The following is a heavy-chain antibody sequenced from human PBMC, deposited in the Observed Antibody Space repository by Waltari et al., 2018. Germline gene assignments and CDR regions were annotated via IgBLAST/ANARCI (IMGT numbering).Heavy chain of an antibody. CDR1: GFTFSSYA. D-gene: IGHD6-13*01. CDR3: AKDPSDSSPPQDDY. CDR2: IRGSGGST. J-gene: IGHJ4*02. Sequence: EVQLLESGGGLVQPGGSLRLSCAASGFTFSSYAMSWVRQATGKGLEWVSAIRGSGGSTYDAASLKGRFTISRDNSKNTLYLQMNSLRAEDTAVYYCAKDPSDSSPPQDDYWGQGTLVTVSS. V-gene: IGHV3-23*01.